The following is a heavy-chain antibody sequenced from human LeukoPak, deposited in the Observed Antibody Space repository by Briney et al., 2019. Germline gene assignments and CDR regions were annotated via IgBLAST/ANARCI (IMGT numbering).Heavy chain of an antibody. CDR2: ISWNSGSI. J-gene: IGHJ4*02. CDR1: GFTFDDYA. CDR3: AKDLYGSGSPSPDY. Sequence: PGGSLRLSCAASGFTFDDYAMHWVRQAPGKGLEWVSGISWNSGSIGYADSVKGRFTISRDNAKNSLYLQMNSLRAEDTALYYCAKDLYGSGSPSPDYWGQGTLVTVSS. V-gene: IGHV3-9*01. D-gene: IGHD3-10*01.